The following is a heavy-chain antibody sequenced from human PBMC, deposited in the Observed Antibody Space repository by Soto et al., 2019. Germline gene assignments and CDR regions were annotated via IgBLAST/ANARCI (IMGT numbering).Heavy chain of an antibody. J-gene: IGHJ6*02. D-gene: IGHD6-13*01. V-gene: IGHV1-69*01. CDR2: IIPIFGTA. Sequence: QVQLVQSGAEVKKPGSSVKVSCKASGGTFSSYAISWVRQAPGQGLEWMGGIIPIFGTANYAQKFQGRVTITADESTSTAEMGLSSLRSEDTAVYYCATMAAASGYYYYGMDVWGQGTTVTVSS. CDR3: ATMAAASGYYYYGMDV. CDR1: GGTFSSYA.